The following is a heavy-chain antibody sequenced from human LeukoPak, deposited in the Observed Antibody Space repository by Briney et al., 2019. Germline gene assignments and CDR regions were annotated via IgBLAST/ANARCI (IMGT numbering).Heavy chain of an antibody. D-gene: IGHD2-2*01. J-gene: IGHJ4*02. CDR3: ALIYQLLSGAFDY. V-gene: IGHV1-2*02. CDR1: GFTFTGYD. CDR2: INPNSGGT. Sequence: PGGSVKVSCKASGFTFTGYDMHWVRQAPGKGLEWMGGINPNSGGTNYAQKVKGRVTITRDTSISTAYMELSRLRSDDTAVYYCALIYQLLSGAFDYWGQGTLVTVSS.